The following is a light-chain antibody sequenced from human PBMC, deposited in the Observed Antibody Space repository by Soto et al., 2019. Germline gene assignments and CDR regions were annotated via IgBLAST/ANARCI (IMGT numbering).Light chain of an antibody. CDR3: QSYDTSLNVV. CDR2: GNT. CDR1: SSNLGAYYD. J-gene: IGLJ2*01. Sequence: QSVLTQPPSVSGAPGQSVTISCTGSSSNLGAYYDVFWYQQLPGTAPKLIIYGNTNRPSGVPDRFSGSKSGTSASLIITGLQAEDEADYYCQSYDTSLNVVFGGGTKLTVL. V-gene: IGLV1-40*01.